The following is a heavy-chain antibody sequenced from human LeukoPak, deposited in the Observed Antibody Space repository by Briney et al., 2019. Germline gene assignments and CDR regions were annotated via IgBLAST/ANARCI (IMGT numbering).Heavy chain of an antibody. J-gene: IGHJ4*02. CDR2: IQQEGSEK. V-gene: IGHV3-7*05. Sequence: GGSLRLSCAASGFTFSGSWMSWVRQAPGKGLEWVANIQQEGSEKYYVDSVKGRFTISRDNSKNTLYLQMNSLRAEDTAVYYCAKGGDSSRYYYWGYFDYWGQGTLVTVSS. D-gene: IGHD3-22*01. CDR1: GFTFSGSW. CDR3: AKGGDSSRYYYWGYFDY.